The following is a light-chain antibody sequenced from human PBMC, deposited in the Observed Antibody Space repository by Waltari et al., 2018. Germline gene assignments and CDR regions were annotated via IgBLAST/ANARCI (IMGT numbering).Light chain of an antibody. Sequence: DIQMTQSPSSLSASVGDRVTITCRASQSISFYLNWYQQKPGKAPNLLIYLASGVQTGVPSRFSGLGSGTDVTLTISSLQPEDFATYYCQQTYILPITFGQGTRLEIK. CDR2: LAS. CDR1: QSISFY. V-gene: IGKV1-39*01. J-gene: IGKJ5*01. CDR3: QQTYILPIT.